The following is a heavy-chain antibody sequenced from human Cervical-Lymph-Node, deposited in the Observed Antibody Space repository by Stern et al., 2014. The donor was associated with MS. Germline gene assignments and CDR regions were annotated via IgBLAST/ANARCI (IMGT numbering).Heavy chain of an antibody. V-gene: IGHV3-21*01. CDR1: GFTFSTYR. D-gene: IGHD5-24*01. CDR2: ISSSSSYS. CDR3: ARDQLRGPASSDY. Sequence: VQLVESGGGLVKPGGSLRLSCAASGFTFSTYRMNWVRQAPGKGLEWVSAISSSSSYSYDADSVEGRVTVSRDNAKNSRYLQMNSLRAEDTAVYYCARDQLRGPASSDYWGQGTLVTVSS. J-gene: IGHJ4*02.